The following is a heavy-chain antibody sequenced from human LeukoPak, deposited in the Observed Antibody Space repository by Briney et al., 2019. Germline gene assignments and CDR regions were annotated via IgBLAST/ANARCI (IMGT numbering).Heavy chain of an antibody. CDR3: ARVTVTRPYYFDY. Sequence: PSETLSLTCTVSGGSISSGSYYWSWIRQPAGKGLEWIGRIYTSGSTNYNPSLKSRVTISVDTSKNQFSLKLSSVTAADTAVYYCARVTVTRPYYFDYWGQGTLVTVSS. D-gene: IGHD4-17*01. CDR1: GGSISSGSYY. J-gene: IGHJ4*02. CDR2: IYTSGST. V-gene: IGHV4-61*02.